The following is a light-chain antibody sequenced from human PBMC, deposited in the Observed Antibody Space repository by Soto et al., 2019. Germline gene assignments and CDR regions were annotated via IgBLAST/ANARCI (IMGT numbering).Light chain of an antibody. V-gene: IGKV3-15*01. Sequence: EIVMTQSPATLSVSPGDTATLSCRASQSIGSNVGWYHQKPGQAPRLLIYGASTRATGISARCSGSGSGTEFSLTISSLQSEDLAVYYCQQYNTWSLITFGQGTRREIK. CDR1: QSIGSN. CDR3: QQYNTWSLIT. CDR2: GAS. J-gene: IGKJ5*01.